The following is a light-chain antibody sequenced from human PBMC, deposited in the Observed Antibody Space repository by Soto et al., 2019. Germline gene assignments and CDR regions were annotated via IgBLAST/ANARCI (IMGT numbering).Light chain of an antibody. CDR2: AAS. CDR1: QSISTY. V-gene: IGKV1-39*01. J-gene: IGKJ4*01. Sequence: DLPLTQSPSSLSASAGDGVTITCRASQSISTYLNWYQQKPGKAPSLLIYAASSLHSGVPSRCRGSGSGTDFTLSISDLQPEDFAIYFCQQSYNTQPTFGGGTKVEIK. CDR3: QQSYNTQPT.